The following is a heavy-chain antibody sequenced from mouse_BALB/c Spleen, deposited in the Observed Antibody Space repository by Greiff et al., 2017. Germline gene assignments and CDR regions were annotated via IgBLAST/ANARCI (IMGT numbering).Heavy chain of an antibody. V-gene: IGHV1-67*01. J-gene: IGHJ4*01. Sequence: VQLQQSGPELVRPGVSVKISCKGSGYTFTDYAMHWVKQSNAKSLEWIGVISTYYGNTNYNQKFKGKATMTVDKSSSTAYMELARLTSEDSAIYYCAREYGNYAMDYWGQGTSVTVSS. CDR3: AREYGNYAMDY. D-gene: IGHD2-10*02. CDR1: GYTFTDYA. CDR2: ISTYYGNT.